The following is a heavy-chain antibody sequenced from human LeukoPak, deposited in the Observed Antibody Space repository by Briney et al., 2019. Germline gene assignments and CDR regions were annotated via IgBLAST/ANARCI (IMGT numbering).Heavy chain of an antibody. V-gene: IGHV3-30*02. Sequence: GGSLRLSCAASRFTFSSYGMHWVRQAPGKGLEWVAFIRYDGSNKYYADSVKGRFTISRDNSKNTLYLQMNSLRAEDTAVYYCAKDLIDYDSSGYDYWGQGTLVTVSS. J-gene: IGHJ4*02. CDR2: IRYDGSNK. D-gene: IGHD3-22*01. CDR3: AKDLIDYDSSGYDY. CDR1: RFTFSSYG.